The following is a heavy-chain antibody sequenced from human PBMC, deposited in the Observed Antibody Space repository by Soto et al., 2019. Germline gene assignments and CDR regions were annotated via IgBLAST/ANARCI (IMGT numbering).Heavy chain of an antibody. V-gene: IGHV4-30-4*01. CDR3: AREVVGATKYNWFDP. Sequence: SETLSLTCTVSGGSISSGDYYWSWIRQPPGKGLEWIGYIYYSGSTYYNPSLKSRVTISVDTSKNQFSLRLSSVTAADTAVYYCAREVVGATKYNWFDPWGQGTLVTVSS. CDR2: IYYSGST. J-gene: IGHJ5*02. CDR1: GGSISSGDYY. D-gene: IGHD1-26*01.